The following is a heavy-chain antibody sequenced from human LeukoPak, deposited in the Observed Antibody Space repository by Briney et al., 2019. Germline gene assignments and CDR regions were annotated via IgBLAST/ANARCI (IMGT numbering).Heavy chain of an antibody. J-gene: IGHJ4*02. CDR3: VRDKGVGPTERFDS. CDR2: ILGETTT. V-gene: IGHV3-53*05. Sequence: GGSLRLSCAVSGSTFSSNFMTWVGQAPGKGLEWVSLILGETTTTYSDSVKGGFTICREKSKNTLYLQMDRLRLEDTAVYYCVRDKGVGPTERFDSWGQGTLVTVSS. CDR1: GSTFSSNF. D-gene: IGHD3-3*01.